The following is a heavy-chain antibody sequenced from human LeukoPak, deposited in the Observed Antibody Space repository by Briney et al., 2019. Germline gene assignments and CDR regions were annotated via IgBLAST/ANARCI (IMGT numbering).Heavy chain of an antibody. CDR2: ILNDGSQE. Sequence: GGSLRLSCAASGFTFSSYGMHWVRQAPGKGLEWVAVILNDGSQEKYADSVEGRFTISRDNSKNTLFLQMNSLRAEDTAVYYCARDDALGDNALDIWGQGTMVTVSS. D-gene: IGHD3-16*01. CDR1: GFTFSSYG. V-gene: IGHV3-33*01. J-gene: IGHJ3*02. CDR3: ARDDALGDNALDI.